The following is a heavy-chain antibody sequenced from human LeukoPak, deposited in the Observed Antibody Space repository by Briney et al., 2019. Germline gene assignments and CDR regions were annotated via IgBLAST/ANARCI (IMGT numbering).Heavy chain of an antibody. CDR2: FDPEDGET. CDR3: AIQQNYYDSYVAFDI. D-gene: IGHD3-22*01. J-gene: IGHJ3*02. CDR1: GYTLTELS. V-gene: IGHV1-24*01. Sequence: ASVKVSCKVSGYTLTELSMHWVRQAPGKGLEWMGGFDPEDGETIYAQKFQGRVTMTEDTSTDTAYMELSSLRSEDTAVYYCAIQQNYYDSYVAFDIWGQGTTVTVSS.